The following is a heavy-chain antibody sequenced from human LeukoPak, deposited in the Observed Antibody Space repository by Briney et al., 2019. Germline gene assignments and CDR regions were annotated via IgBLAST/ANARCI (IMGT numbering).Heavy chain of an antibody. V-gene: IGHV3-53*01. CDR1: GFTVSSDY. J-gene: IGHJ4*02. CDR3: ARDAYRYENDGFFDN. D-gene: IGHD3-10*01. CDR2: IYSGGNT. Sequence: GGSLRLSCAASGFTVSSDYMAWVRQAPGKGLDWVSIIYSGGNTYYADSVKGRFTISRDNSKNILYLQMNNLRAGDTAVYYCARDAYRYENDGFFDNWGQGTLVTVSS.